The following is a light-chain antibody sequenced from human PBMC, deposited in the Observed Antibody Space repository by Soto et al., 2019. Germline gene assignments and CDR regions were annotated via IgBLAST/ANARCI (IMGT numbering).Light chain of an antibody. J-gene: IGKJ4*01. V-gene: IGKV3D-20*02. CDR2: GTS. Sequence: EIVLTQSPGTLSLSPGERATLSCRASQSVSSGYLACYQQKLGQAPRILIYGTSTRAAGIPDRFGGSGSGTDFTLTISSLEPEDFAVYYCQQRSNWPITFGGGTKVDIK. CDR1: QSVSSGY. CDR3: QQRSNWPIT.